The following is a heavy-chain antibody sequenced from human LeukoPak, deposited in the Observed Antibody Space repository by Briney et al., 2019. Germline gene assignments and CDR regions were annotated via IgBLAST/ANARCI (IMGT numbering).Heavy chain of an antibody. J-gene: IGHJ3*02. CDR2: ISYDGSNK. V-gene: IGHV3-30*18. CDR1: GFTFSSYS. D-gene: IGHD6-19*01. Sequence: GGSLRLSCAASGFTFSSYSMNWVRQAPGKGLEWVAVISYDGSNKYYADSVKGRFTISRDNSKNTLYLQMNSLRAEDTAVYYCAKLPLATYSSGWYGAGAFDIWGQGTMVTVSS. CDR3: AKLPLATYSSGWYGAGAFDI.